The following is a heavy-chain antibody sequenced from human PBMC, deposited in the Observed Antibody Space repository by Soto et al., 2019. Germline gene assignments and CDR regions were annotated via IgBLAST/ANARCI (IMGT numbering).Heavy chain of an antibody. CDR2: VENSGST. J-gene: IGHJ5*02. V-gene: IGHV4-61*01. Sequence: PSETLSLTCIVSGGSVISESYYWIWIRQTPGKGLEWIGNVENSGSTKYNPSLKSRVTISVDTSKNQFSLKLSSVTGADTAVYYCARERGDSHWIDPWGQGTLVTVSS. CDR1: GGSVISESYY. D-gene: IGHD2-21*01. CDR3: ARERGDSHWIDP.